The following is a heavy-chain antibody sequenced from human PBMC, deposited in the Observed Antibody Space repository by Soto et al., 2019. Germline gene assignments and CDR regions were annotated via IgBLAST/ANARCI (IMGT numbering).Heavy chain of an antibody. J-gene: IGHJ6*02. D-gene: IGHD3-10*01. V-gene: IGHV1-2*04. CDR3: VRDSGPILLWFGDSYGMDV. CDR1: GYTFTGYY. CDR2: INPNSGGT. Sequence: ASVKVSCKASGYTFTGYYMHWVRQAPGQGLEWMGWINPNSGGTNYAQKFQGWVTMTRDTSISTAYMELSRLRSDDTAVYYCVRDSGPILLWFGDSYGMDVWGQGTTVTVSS.